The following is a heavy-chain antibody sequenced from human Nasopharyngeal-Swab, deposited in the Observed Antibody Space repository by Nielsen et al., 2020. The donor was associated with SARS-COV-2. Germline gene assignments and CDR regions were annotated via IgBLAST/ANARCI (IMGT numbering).Heavy chain of an antibody. D-gene: IGHD6-13*01. CDR3: ARARYWLAASGPFFDY. CDR1: GFTFRSYD. CDR2: IGNAGDT. Sequence: GESLKISCVASGFTFRSYDMHWVRQGTGKGLEWVSAIGNAGDTYYPGSVKGRFTISRENAKNSLYLQMNSLRAEDTAVYYCARARYWLAASGPFFDYWGQGTLVTVSS. V-gene: IGHV3-13*01. J-gene: IGHJ4*02.